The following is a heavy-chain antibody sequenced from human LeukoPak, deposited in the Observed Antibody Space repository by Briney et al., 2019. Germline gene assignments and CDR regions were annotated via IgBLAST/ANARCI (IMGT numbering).Heavy chain of an antibody. CDR2: IKQDGSEK. V-gene: IGHV3-7*01. CDR1: GFTFSSYW. CDR3: ARDLLEFDYYDSSGYYYFDP. D-gene: IGHD3-22*01. J-gene: IGHJ5*02. Sequence: GGSLRLSCAASGFTFSSYWMSWVRQAPGKGLEWVANIKQDGSEKYYVDSVKGRFTISRDNAKNSLYLQMNSLRAEDTAVYYCARDLLEFDYYDSSGYYYFDPWGQGTLVTVSS.